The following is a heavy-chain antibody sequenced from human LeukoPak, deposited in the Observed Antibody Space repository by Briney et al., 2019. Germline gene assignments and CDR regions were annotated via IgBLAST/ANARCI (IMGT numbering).Heavy chain of an antibody. D-gene: IGHD5-12*01. CDR3: ARRSGYDSHYYYYYMDV. J-gene: IGHJ6*03. CDR2: IYTSGST. CDR1: GGSISSYY. Sequence: PSETLSLTCTVSGGSISSYYWSWIRQPPGKGLEWIGYIYTSGSTNYNPSLKSRVTISVDTSKNQFSLKLSSVTAADTAVYYCARRSGYDSHYYYYYMDVWGKGTTVTVSS. V-gene: IGHV4-4*09.